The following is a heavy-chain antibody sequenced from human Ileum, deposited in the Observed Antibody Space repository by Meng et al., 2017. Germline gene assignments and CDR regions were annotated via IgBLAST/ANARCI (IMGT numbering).Heavy chain of an antibody. J-gene: IGHJ4*02. D-gene: IGHD3-10*01. V-gene: IGHV4-4*02. CDR1: GGSLSSSIW. CDR2: IHHSGTT. CDR3: ARGVVSGSHYNTY. Sequence: QVQLQESGPGLVKPSGTLSLTCAVSGGSLSSSIWWSWVRQPPEKGLEWIGEIHHSGTTNYSPSLKSRLTISVDKSKNQFSLKLQSVTAADTAVYFYARGVVSGSHYNTYWGQGILVTVSS.